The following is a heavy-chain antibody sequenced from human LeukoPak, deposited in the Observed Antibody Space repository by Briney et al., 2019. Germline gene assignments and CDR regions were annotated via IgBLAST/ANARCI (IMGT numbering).Heavy chain of an antibody. CDR2: IFYSGAT. D-gene: IGHD4-17*01. CDR3: AGQKGDTVTTPFDY. V-gene: IGHV4-39*01. CDR1: GGSISSSSYY. J-gene: IGHJ4*02. Sequence: SETLSLTCTVSGGSISSSSYYWGWIRQPPGKGLEWIGSIFYSGATYYNPSLKSRVTISVDTSNNQFSLKLSSVTAADTAVYYCAGQKGDTVTTPFDYWGQATLVTVSS.